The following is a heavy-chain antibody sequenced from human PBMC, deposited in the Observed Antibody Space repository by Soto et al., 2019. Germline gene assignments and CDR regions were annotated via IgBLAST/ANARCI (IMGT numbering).Heavy chain of an antibody. V-gene: IGHV4-31*03. CDR3: ARQHIVVVTATNDNGSAP. J-gene: IGHJ5*02. Sequence: PSETLSLTCTVSGGSISSGGYYWSWIRQHPGKGLEWIGYIYYSGSTYYNPSLKSRVTISVDTSKNQFSLKLSSVTAAATAVYYCARQHIVVVTATNDNGSAPWGQGTRVPVSP. CDR1: GGSISSGGYY. D-gene: IGHD2-21*02. CDR2: IYYSGST.